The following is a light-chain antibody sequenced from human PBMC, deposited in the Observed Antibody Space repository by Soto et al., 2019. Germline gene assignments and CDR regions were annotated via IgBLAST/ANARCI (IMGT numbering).Light chain of an antibody. J-gene: IGLJ1*01. CDR1: TSDVGGYNY. CDR3: SSYTSSGSYV. Sequence: QSALTQPASVYGSPGQSIAISCTGTTSDVGGYNYVSWYQQHPGKAPNLMIYDVSNRPSGVSNRFSGSQSGNTASLTSSWLQAEDEADYYCSSYTSSGSYVFGTGTKVTVL. CDR2: DVS. V-gene: IGLV2-14*01.